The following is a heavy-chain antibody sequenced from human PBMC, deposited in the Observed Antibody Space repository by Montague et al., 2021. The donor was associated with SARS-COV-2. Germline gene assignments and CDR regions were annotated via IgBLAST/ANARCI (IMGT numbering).Heavy chain of an antibody. Sequence: CAISGDSDCSNTPARNWNRQSPSVHPERLGRTNYRSKWTSDYATSVEGRISIDPDTSKNQFFLHLRSVTPEDTGVYYCVRDTGSAQAGFDAWGQGTLVTVSS. CDR3: VRDTGSAQAGFDA. CDR1: GDSDCSNTPA. D-gene: IGHD4-17*01. J-gene: IGHJ4*02. CDR2: TNYRSKWTS. V-gene: IGHV6-1*01.